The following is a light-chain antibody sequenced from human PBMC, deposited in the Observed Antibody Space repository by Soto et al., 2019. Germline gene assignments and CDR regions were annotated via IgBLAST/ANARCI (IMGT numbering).Light chain of an antibody. Sequence: EIVLTQSSATLSLSPGERATLSCRASRSVAGYLAWYQQRPGQAPRLLMYDGSNRATGIPARFSGSGSGTDFNLTISRLEPEDFGIYYCQQRSSRNTFGQGTKLEIK. J-gene: IGKJ2*01. CDR2: DGS. CDR3: QQRSSRNT. V-gene: IGKV3-11*01. CDR1: RSVAGY.